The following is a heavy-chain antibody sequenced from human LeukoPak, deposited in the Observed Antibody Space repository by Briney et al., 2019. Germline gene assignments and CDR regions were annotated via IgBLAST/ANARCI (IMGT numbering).Heavy chain of an antibody. V-gene: IGHV4-30-4*01. CDR2: IYYSGST. CDR3: ARDLRITMVRGKSPREDY. Sequence: SESLSLTCTVSGGSISSGDYYWSWIRQPPGKGLEWIGYIYYSGSTYYNPSLKSRVTISVDTSKNQFSPKLSSVTAADTAVYYCARDLRITMVRGKSPREDYWGQGTLVTVSS. D-gene: IGHD3-10*01. CDR1: GGSISSGDYY. J-gene: IGHJ4*02.